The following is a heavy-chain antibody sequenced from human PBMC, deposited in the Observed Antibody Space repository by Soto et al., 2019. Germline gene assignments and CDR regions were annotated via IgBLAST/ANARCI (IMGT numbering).Heavy chain of an antibody. CDR2: ISGSTSHT. CDR1: GFTFSDYY. CDR3: ARGRGAAADYFDF. Sequence: QVQLVQSGGGLVKPGGSLRLSCAVSGFTFSDYYMTWIRQAPGKGLEWVSYISGSTSHTNYADSVKGRFTISRDNAKYSLFLQMNSLRAEDTAVYYCARGRGAAADYFDFWGQGTLVTVSS. V-gene: IGHV3-11*05. D-gene: IGHD6-13*01. J-gene: IGHJ4*02.